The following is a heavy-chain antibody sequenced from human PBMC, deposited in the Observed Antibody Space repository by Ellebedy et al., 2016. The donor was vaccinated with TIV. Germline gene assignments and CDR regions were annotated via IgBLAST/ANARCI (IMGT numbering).Heavy chain of an antibody. V-gene: IGHV3-74*01. Sequence: GESLKISCAASGFTFTNYWMDWVRQAPGKGLVWVSRINTDGSTTNYADSVRGRFTISRDNAKNALYLQMNSLRAEDTALYYCAKARSTSCCTRPFDYWGQGTLVTVSS. D-gene: IGHD2-2*02. CDR3: AKARSTSCCTRPFDY. J-gene: IGHJ4*02. CDR2: INTDGSTT. CDR1: GFTFTNYW.